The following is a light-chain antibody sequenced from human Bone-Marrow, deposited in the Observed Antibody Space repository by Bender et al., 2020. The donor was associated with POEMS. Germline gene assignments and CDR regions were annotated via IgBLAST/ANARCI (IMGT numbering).Light chain of an antibody. CDR3: AAWDDSLNAAV. V-gene: IGLV1-47*01. CDR1: NSNIGSNH. Sequence: QSVLTQPPSASGTPGQRVIISCSGSNSNIGSNHVSWYQQFPGTAPKLLIFRNNQRPSGVPDRFSGSTSGTSAALSVTGLRREDKADYYCAAWDDSLNAAVFGGGTPLTVL. J-gene: IGLJ7*01. CDR2: RNN.